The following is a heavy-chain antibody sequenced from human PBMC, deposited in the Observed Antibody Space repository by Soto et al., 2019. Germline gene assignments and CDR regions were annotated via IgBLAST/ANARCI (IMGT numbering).Heavy chain of an antibody. V-gene: IGHV4-31*03. CDR3: ARDVLLWFGESSVV. CDR1: GGSISSGGYY. D-gene: IGHD3-10*01. J-gene: IGHJ6*02. Sequence: QVQLQESGPGLVKPSQTLSLTCTVSGGSISSGGYYWSWIRQHPGKGLEWIGYIYYSGSTYYNPSLKSRFSISVDTSKNRFSLKRSSVTASDTAVYYCARDVLLWFGESSVVWGQGTTVTVAS. CDR2: IYYSGST.